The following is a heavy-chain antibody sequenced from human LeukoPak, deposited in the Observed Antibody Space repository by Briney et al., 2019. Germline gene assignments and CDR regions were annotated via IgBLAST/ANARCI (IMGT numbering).Heavy chain of an antibody. V-gene: IGHV3-33*01. CDR3: ARTLNSSSWYASLGY. Sequence: HGRSLRLSCAASGFTFSSYGMHWVRPAPGKGLEWVGVIWYDGSNKYYADSVKGGFTISRDNSKNTLYLQMNSLRAEDTAVYYCARTLNSSSWYASLGYWGQGTLVTVSS. CDR2: IWYDGSNK. J-gene: IGHJ4*02. D-gene: IGHD6-13*01. CDR1: GFTFSSYG.